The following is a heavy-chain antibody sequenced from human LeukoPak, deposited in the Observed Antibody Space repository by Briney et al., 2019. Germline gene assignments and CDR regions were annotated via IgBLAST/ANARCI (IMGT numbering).Heavy chain of an antibody. Sequence: GASVKVSCKASGGTFSSYAISWVRQAPGQGLEWMGGIIPILGIANYAQKFQGRVTITADKSTSTAYMELSSLRSEDTAVYYCARGPYSSSSSIFDYWGQGTLVTVSS. CDR2: IIPILGIA. CDR3: ARGPYSSSSSIFDY. J-gene: IGHJ4*02. V-gene: IGHV1-69*10. D-gene: IGHD6-6*01. CDR1: GGTFSSYA.